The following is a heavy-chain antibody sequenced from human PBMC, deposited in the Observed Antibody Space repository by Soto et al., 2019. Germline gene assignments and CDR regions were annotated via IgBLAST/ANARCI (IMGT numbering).Heavy chain of an antibody. V-gene: IGHV3-30*03. CDR2: VSYDGRKK. CDR3: AGEGWNFPLDY. J-gene: IGHJ4*02. D-gene: IGHD1-7*01. CDR1: GFSFSDYG. Sequence: QVQLVESGGGVVQPGRSLRLSCAASGFSFSDYGMHWVRQAPGKGLEWVAVVSYDGRKKYYADSVKGRLTISRDNARNTLDLQIKSLRAEDTAVYYCAGEGWNFPLDYWGQGTLVTVSS.